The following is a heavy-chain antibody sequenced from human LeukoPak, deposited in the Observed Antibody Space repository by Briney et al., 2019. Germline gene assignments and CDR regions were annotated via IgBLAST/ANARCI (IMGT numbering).Heavy chain of an antibody. Sequence: ASAKVSCKASGYTFTSYGISWVRQAPGQGLVWMGWISAYNGNTNYAQKLQGRVTMTTDTSTSTAYMELRSLRSDDTAVHYCARANFDWSNDAFDIWGQGTMVTVSS. CDR1: GYTFTSYG. J-gene: IGHJ3*02. D-gene: IGHD3-9*01. CDR2: ISAYNGNT. V-gene: IGHV1-18*01. CDR3: ARANFDWSNDAFDI.